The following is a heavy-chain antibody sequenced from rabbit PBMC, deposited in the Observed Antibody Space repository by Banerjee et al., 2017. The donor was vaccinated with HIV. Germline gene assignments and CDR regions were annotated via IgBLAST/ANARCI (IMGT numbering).Heavy chain of an antibody. CDR2: IYGGKSGTT. J-gene: IGHJ4*01. Sequence: QQQLEESGGGLVRPGGSLTLTCKASGLDFGASYWICWVRQAPGKGLELIACIYGGKSGTTWYASWAKGRFTISKTSSPTVTLQMTSLTAADTATYFCARTYGANGDDYYFNGWGPGTLVTVS. CDR3: ARTYGANGDDYYFNG. D-gene: IGHD2-1*01. V-gene: IGHV1S45*01. CDR1: GLDFGASYW.